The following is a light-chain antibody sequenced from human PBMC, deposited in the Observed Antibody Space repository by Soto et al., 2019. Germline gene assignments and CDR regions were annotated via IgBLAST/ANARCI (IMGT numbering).Light chain of an antibody. Sequence: QSALTQPASVSGFPGRSITISCTGTSSDVGGYNYVSWYQQHPGKAPKLMIYDVSNRPSGVSNRFSGSKSGNTASLTISGLQAEDEADYYCTSYTSSRTRIFGGGTKLTVL. CDR1: SSDVGGYNY. J-gene: IGLJ2*01. CDR2: DVS. CDR3: TSYTSSRTRI. V-gene: IGLV2-14*01.